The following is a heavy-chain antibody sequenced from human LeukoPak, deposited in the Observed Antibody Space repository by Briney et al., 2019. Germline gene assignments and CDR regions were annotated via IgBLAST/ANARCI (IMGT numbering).Heavy chain of an antibody. CDR1: GYTFTSYY. D-gene: IGHD6-19*01. Sequence: GASVKVSCKASGYTFTSYYMHWVRQAPGQGLEWMGIINPSGGSTSYAQKFQGRVTMTRDTSTSTVYMELSSLRSEDTAVYYCAILGSVAGTKMPNDYWGQGTLVTVFS. V-gene: IGHV1-46*03. CDR3: AILGSVAGTKMPNDY. J-gene: IGHJ4*02. CDR2: INPSGGST.